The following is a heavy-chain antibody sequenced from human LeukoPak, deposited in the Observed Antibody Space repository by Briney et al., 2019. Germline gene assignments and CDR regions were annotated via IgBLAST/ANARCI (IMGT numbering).Heavy chain of an antibody. V-gene: IGHV1-18*01. CDR3: ARGGSGSGSYFPSIYFDY. J-gene: IGHJ4*02. Sequence: ASVKVSCKASGYTFTSYGISWVRQAPGQGLEWMGWISAHNGNTNYAQKLQGRVTMTTDTSTSTAYMELRSLRSDDTAVYYCARGGSGSGSYFPSIYFDYWGQGTLVTVPS. CDR2: ISAHNGNT. D-gene: IGHD1-26*01. CDR1: GYTFTSYG.